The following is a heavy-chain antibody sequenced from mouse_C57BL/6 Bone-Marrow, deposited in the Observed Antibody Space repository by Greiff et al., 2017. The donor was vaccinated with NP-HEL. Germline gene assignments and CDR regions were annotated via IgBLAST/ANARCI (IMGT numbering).Heavy chain of an antibody. Sequence: EVKLQESGGDLVKPGGSLKLSCAASGFTFSSYGMSWVRQTPDKRLEWVATISSGGSYTYYPDSVKGRFTISRDNAKNTLYLQMSSLKSEDTAMYYCARPNWDAWFAYWGQGTLVTVSA. V-gene: IGHV5-6*01. D-gene: IGHD4-1*01. CDR3: ARPNWDAWFAY. CDR1: GFTFSSYG. CDR2: ISSGGSYT. J-gene: IGHJ3*01.